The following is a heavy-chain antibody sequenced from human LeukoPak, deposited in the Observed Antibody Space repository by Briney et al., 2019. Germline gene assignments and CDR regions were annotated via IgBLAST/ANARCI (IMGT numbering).Heavy chain of an antibody. D-gene: IGHD3-3*01. CDR1: GGSFSGYY. CDR3: GRGSHDFWSGYFQTNWFDR. Sequence: PSETLSLTCAVYGGSFSGYYWSWIRQPPGKGLEWIGEINHSGSTNYNPSLKSRVTISVDTSKRTFDLKLGSVSAEDTAVYYCGRGSHDFWSGYFQTNWFDRWGKGTLVTVSS. V-gene: IGHV4-34*01. J-gene: IGHJ5*02. CDR2: INHSGST.